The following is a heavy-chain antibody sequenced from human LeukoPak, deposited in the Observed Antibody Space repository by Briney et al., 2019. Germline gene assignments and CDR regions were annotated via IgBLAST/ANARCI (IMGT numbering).Heavy chain of an antibody. CDR2: ISGSGGST. Sequence: GGSLRLSCAASGFTFDDYAMHWVRQAPGKGLEWVSAISGSGGSTYYADSVKGRFTISRDNSKNTLYLQMNSLRAEDTAVYYCANPKGEWELPDWGQGTLVTVSS. V-gene: IGHV3-23*01. J-gene: IGHJ4*02. CDR3: ANPKGEWELPD. D-gene: IGHD1-26*01. CDR1: GFTFDDYA.